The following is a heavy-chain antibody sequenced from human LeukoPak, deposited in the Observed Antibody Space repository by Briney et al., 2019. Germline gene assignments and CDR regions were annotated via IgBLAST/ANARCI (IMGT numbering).Heavy chain of an antibody. J-gene: IGHJ4*02. CDR2: MNPNSGNT. CDR3: ARGRHRFGDLDY. CDR1: GYTFTRYG. V-gene: IGHV1-8*03. Sequence: ASVKVSCKASGYTFTRYGVNWVRQATGQGLEWMGWMNPNSGNTGYAQKFQGRVTTTRNTSISTAYMELSSLRSEDTAVYYCARGRHRFGDLDYWGQGTLVTVSS. D-gene: IGHD3-10*01.